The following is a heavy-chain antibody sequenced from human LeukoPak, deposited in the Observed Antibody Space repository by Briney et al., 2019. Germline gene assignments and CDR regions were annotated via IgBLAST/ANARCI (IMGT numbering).Heavy chain of an antibody. D-gene: IGHD2-2*01. Sequence: GGSLRLSCAASGFTFSSYWMSWVRQAPGKGLEWVANIKQDGSEKYYVDSVKGRFTISRDNAKNSLYLQMNSLRAEDTAVYYCARDKGYQLTESVYYYGMDVWGQGTTVTVSS. CDR3: ARDKGYQLTESVYYYGMDV. J-gene: IGHJ6*02. CDR1: GFTFSSYW. CDR2: IKQDGSEK. V-gene: IGHV3-7*01.